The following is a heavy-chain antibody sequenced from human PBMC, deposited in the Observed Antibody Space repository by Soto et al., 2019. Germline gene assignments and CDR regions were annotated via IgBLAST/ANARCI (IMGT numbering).Heavy chain of an antibody. D-gene: IGHD2-2*01. CDR3: ARPSLGYCSSTSRPGAFDI. CDR2: ISAYNGNT. CDR1: GYTFTSYG. J-gene: IGHJ3*02. V-gene: IGHV1-18*01. Sequence: ASVNVSCKASGYTFTSYGISWVRQAPGQGLEWMGWISAYNGNTNYAQKLQGRVTMTTDTSTSTAYMELRSLRSDDTAVYYCARPSLGYCSSTSRPGAFDIWGQGTMVTVSS.